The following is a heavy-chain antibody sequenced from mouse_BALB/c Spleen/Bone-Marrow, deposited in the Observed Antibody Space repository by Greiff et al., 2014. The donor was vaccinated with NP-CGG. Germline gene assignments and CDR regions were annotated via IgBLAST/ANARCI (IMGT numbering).Heavy chain of an antibody. V-gene: IGHV5-12*02. CDR1: GFTFSDYY. D-gene: IGHD2-14*01. J-gene: IGHJ3*01. CDR2: ISNGGGST. CDR3: ARGLYYRPFAY. Sequence: EVMLVESGGGLVQPGGSLKLSCATSGFTFSDYYMYWVRQTPEKRLEWVAYISNGGGSTHYPDTVKGRFTISRDNAKNTLYLQMSRLKSEDTAMYYCARGLYYRPFAYWGQGTLVTVSA.